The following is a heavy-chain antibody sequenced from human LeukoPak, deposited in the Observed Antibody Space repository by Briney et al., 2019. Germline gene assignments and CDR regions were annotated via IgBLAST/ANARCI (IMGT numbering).Heavy chain of an antibody. CDR1: GFTFDDYA. CDR3: ANVYCSSTSCYDEGVDY. Sequence: GGSLRLSCAASGFTFDDYAMHWVRHAPGKGLEWVSLISGDGGSTYYADSVKGRFTISRDNSKNSLYLQMNSLRTEDTALYYCANVYCSSTSCYDEGVDYWGQGTLVTVSS. V-gene: IGHV3-43*02. CDR2: ISGDGGST. J-gene: IGHJ4*02. D-gene: IGHD2-2*01.